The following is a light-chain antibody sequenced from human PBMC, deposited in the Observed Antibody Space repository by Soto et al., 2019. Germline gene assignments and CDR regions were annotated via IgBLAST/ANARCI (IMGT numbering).Light chain of an antibody. CDR2: GAS. CDR1: QSFSSN. V-gene: IGKV3-15*01. Sequence: EIVMTQPPATLSVSPGERATLSCRASQSFSSNLSWYQQKPGQAPRLLIYGASTRATRIPARFSGSGSGTEFTLTISSLKSEDFAVYYCQQYNNWTPETFGQGTKVDIK. J-gene: IGKJ1*01. CDR3: QQYNNWTPET.